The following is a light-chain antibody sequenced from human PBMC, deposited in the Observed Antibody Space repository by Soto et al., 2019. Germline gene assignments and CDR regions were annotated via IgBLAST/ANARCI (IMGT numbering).Light chain of an antibody. Sequence: QPVLTQPASVSGSPGQSITISCTGTSSDAGSYNLVSWYQQHPGKAPKLMIYEGSKRPSGVSNRFSGSKSGNTASLTISGLQAEDEADYYCCSYAGSSSHVVFGGGTKLTVL. CDR3: CSYAGSSSHVV. V-gene: IGLV2-23*01. J-gene: IGLJ2*01. CDR1: SSDAGSYNL. CDR2: EGS.